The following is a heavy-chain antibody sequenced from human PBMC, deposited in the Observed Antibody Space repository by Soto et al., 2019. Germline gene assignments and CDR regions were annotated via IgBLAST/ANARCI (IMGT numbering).Heavy chain of an antibody. CDR3: AKDEGSGLYSFYAFDI. J-gene: IGHJ3*02. CDR1: GFTFSSYA. CDR2: ISGSGGST. D-gene: IGHD6-19*01. Sequence: GGSLRLSCAASGFTFSSYAMSWVRQAPGKGLEWVSAISGSGGSTYYADSVKGRFTISRNNSKNTLYLQMNSLRAEDTAVYYCAKDEGSGLYSFYAFDIWGQGTMVTVSS. V-gene: IGHV3-23*01.